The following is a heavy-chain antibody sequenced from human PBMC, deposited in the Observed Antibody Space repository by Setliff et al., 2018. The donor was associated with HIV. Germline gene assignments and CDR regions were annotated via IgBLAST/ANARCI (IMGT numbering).Heavy chain of an antibody. V-gene: IGHV4-59*01. CDR1: GVSISNYY. D-gene: IGHD2-15*01. J-gene: IGHJ4*02. CDR3: VVYFGGNGGRGL. CDR2: MYYSGNT. Sequence: PSETLSLTCTVSGVSISNYYWSWIRQPPGKGLEWIGYMYYSGNTNYNPSLKSRVTISVDTSKSQFSLKLNSVTAADTAVYYCVVYFGGNGGRGLWGQGTLVTVSS.